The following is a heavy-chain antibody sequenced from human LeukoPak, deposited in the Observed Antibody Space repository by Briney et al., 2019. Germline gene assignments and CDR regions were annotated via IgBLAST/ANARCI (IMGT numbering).Heavy chain of an antibody. CDR1: GYRFTSYW. J-gene: IGHJ3*02. CDR3: ASLGIFYYGSGRRAFDI. CDR2: ISSSSSYI. V-gene: IGHV3-21*01. D-gene: IGHD3-10*01. Sequence: GESLKISCKGSGYRFTSYWIGWVRQAPGKGLEWVSSISSSSSYIYYADSVKGRFTISRDNAKNSLYLQMNSLRAEDTAVYYCASLGIFYYGSGRRAFDIWGQGTMVTVSS.